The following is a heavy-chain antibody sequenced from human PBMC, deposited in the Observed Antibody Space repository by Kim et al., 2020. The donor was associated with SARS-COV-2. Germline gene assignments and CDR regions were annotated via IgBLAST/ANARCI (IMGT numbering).Heavy chain of an antibody. V-gene: IGHV3-48*02. CDR3: ATAPNYYGSGSSTTHYGMDV. Sequence: GGSLRLSCAASGFTFSSYSMNWVRQAPGKGLEWVSYISSSSTIYYAADAKGRFTISRENAKNSLYLQMNSLRDEDTAVYYCATAPNYYGSGSSTTHYGMDVWGQGTTVTVSS. D-gene: IGHD3-10*01. J-gene: IGHJ6*02. CDR1: GFTFSSYS. CDR2: ISSSSTI.